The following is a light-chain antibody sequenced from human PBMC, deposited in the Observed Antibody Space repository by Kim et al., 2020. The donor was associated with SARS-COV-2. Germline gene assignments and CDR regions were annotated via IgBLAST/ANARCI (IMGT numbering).Light chain of an antibody. V-gene: IGKV3-20*01. CDR2: GTS. CDR3: QQYDRSLYT. J-gene: IGKJ2*01. Sequence: LSPGERATPSCRASQSVASNHLAWFQQKPGQAPRLLIYGTSSRATGIPDRFSASESGTDFTLTISRLEPEDFAVYYCQQYDRSLYTFGQGTKLEI. CDR1: QSVASNH.